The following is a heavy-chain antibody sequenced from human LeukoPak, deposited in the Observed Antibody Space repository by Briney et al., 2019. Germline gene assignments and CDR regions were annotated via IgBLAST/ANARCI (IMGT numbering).Heavy chain of an antibody. D-gene: IGHD3-9*01. V-gene: IGHV1-8*01. CDR2: MNPNSGNT. J-gene: IGHJ4*02. CDR1: GYTFTSHD. CDR3: ARVQYFDWLLREPHFDY. Sequence: ASVKVSCKASGYTFTSHDINWVRQATGQGLEWMGWMNPNSGNTGYAQKFQGRVTMTRNTSISTAYMELSSLRSEDTAVYYCARVQYFDWLLREPHFDYWGQGTLVTVSS.